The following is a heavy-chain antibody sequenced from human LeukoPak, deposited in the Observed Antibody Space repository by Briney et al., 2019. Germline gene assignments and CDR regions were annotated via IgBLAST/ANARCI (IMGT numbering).Heavy chain of an antibody. D-gene: IGHD3-16*02. V-gene: IGHV3-30*02. CDR2: IRYDGSNK. CDR1: GFTFSSYG. J-gene: IGHJ4*02. CDR3: AKERYDYVWGSYRSRQIFDY. Sequence: AGGSLRLSCAASGFTFSSYGMHWVRQAPGKGLEWVAFIRYDGSNKYYADSVKGRFTISRDISKNTLYLQMNSLRAEDTAVYYCAKERYDYVWGSYRSRQIFDYWGQGTLVTVSS.